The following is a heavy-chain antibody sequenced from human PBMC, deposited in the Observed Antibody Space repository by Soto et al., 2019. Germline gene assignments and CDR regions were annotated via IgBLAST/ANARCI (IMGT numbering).Heavy chain of an antibody. CDR3: ARYIRGPTVFYFDF. CDR1: GFTFSSYA. D-gene: IGHD5-18*01. Sequence: PGGSLRLSCAASGFTFSSYAMTWVRQAPGKGLEWVPVITYNGDNTYYADSVKGRFTISRDNSKDTVHLQMNSLRAEDTAVYYCARYIRGPTVFYFDFWGPGVLVTVS. CDR2: ITYNGDNT. J-gene: IGHJ4*02. V-gene: IGHV3-23*01.